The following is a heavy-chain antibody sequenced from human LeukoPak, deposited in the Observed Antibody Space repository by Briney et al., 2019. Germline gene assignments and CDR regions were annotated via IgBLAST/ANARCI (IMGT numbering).Heavy chain of an antibody. D-gene: IGHD3-22*01. J-gene: IGHJ4*02. V-gene: IGHV1-18*01. CDR1: GYTFTSYG. CDR2: ISAYNGNT. CDR3: ARAYYYDSSGYSEPYDY. Sequence: ASVKVSCKASGYTFTSYGISWVRQAPGQGLEWMGWISAYNGNTNYAQKLQGRVTMTTDTSTSTAYMELRSLRSDDTAVYYCARAYYYDSSGYSEPYDYWGQGTLVTVSS.